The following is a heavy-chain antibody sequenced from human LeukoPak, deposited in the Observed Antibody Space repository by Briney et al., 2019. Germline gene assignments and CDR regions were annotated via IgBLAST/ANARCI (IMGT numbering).Heavy chain of an antibody. CDR3: ARRISDILTGYYFDY. V-gene: IGHV1-18*01. CDR1: GYTFTIYG. CDR2: ISAYNGNT. Sequence: GASVKVSCKASGYTFTIYGISWVRQAPGQGLEWMGWISAYNGNTNYAQKCQGRVTMTPDTSTSTAYMELRSLRSDDTAVYYCARRISDILTGYYFDYWGQGTLVTVSS. D-gene: IGHD3-9*01. J-gene: IGHJ4*02.